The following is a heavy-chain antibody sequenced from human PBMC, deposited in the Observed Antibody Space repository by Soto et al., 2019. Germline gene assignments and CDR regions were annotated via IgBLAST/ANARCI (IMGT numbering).Heavy chain of an antibody. V-gene: IGHV1-2*02. CDR1: GYTFTAYH. J-gene: IGHJ6*02. CDR3: ARNMDYYYGRGSGNGHGV. D-gene: IGHD3-10*02. Sequence: QVQLVQSGAEVKEPGDSVRVSCEASGYTFTAYHIHWVRQAPGQGLEWMGWINPKFGDTTYAQDFQGRVSMTRDMSISTVYMELSRLTSDDTAIYHCARNMDYYYGRGSGNGHGVWGQGTTVTVFS. CDR2: INPKFGDT.